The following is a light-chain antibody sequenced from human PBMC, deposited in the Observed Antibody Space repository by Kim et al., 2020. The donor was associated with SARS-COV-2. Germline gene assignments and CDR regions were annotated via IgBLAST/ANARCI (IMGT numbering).Light chain of an antibody. Sequence: PEQTASSTCAGDKWGEKYACWYRQRPGKTHVLVVYEDSKRHSGSPERFSGSIYGKTATLTISGTRTMGEAEYYCQAWDSSTTVLGGGTQRTVL. CDR2: EDS. CDR1: KWGEKY. J-gene: IGLJ3*02. CDR3: QAWDSSTTV. V-gene: IGLV3-1*01.